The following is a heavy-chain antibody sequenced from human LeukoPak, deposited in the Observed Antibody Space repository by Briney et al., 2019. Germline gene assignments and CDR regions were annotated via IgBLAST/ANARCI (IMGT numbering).Heavy chain of an antibody. CDR1: GFTFSSYW. CDR2: INEDGSDK. D-gene: IGHD5-18*01. Sequence: VGSLRLSCAASGFTFSSYWMSWVRQAPGKGLEWVASINEDGSDKYYVDSVKGQFTISRDNAKNSLYLQMNSPRAEDTAVYYCARDTYSFDDYWGQGTLVTVSS. V-gene: IGHV3-7*01. CDR3: ARDTYSFDDY. J-gene: IGHJ4*02.